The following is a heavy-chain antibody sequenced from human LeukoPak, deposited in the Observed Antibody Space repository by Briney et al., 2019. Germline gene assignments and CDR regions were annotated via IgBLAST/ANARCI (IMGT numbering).Heavy chain of an antibody. CDR3: ARSGVGGGGVSFDY. CDR1: GYTFTIFG. V-gene: IGHV1-18*01. Sequence: GASVKVSCEASGYTFTIFGISWVRQAPGQGLEWMGWISPYNGNTNYAQKFRGRVTMTTDTSTTTAYMELRSLTSDDTAVYYCARSGVGGGGVSFDYWGQGTLVTVSS. CDR2: ISPYNGNT. D-gene: IGHD3-3*01. J-gene: IGHJ4*02.